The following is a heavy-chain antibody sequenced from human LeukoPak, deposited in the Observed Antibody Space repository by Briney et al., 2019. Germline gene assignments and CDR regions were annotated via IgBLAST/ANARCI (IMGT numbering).Heavy chain of an antibody. Sequence: PGGSLRLSCAASGFTFDDYAMHWVRQAPGKGLEWVSTLNSNGGTTYYADSVKGRFTISRDNSKNTLYLQMNSLRAEDTAVYYCAKLGAYDFWTQFDYWGQGTLVTVSS. CDR3: AKLGAYDFWTQFDY. CDR1: GFTFDDYA. J-gene: IGHJ4*02. CDR2: LNSNGGTT. D-gene: IGHD3-3*01. V-gene: IGHV3-23*01.